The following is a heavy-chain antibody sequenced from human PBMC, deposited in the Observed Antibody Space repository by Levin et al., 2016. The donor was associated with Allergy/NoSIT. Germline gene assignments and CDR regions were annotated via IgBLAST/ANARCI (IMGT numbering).Heavy chain of an antibody. CDR3: ASWLNSSAWSY. Sequence: ASVKVSCKASGDIFTKYGLNWVRQAPGQGLEWMGWINTHSGNPTYAQGFTGRFVFSLDTSVRTTFLHISSLEAADSGFYYCASWLNSSAWSYWGQGTLVTVSS. CDR1: GDIFTKYG. CDR2: INTHSGNP. J-gene: IGHJ4*01. V-gene: IGHV7-4-1*02. D-gene: IGHD6-19*01.